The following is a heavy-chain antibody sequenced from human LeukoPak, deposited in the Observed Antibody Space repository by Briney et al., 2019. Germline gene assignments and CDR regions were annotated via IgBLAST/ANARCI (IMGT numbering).Heavy chain of an antibody. CDR2: ISGPGPST. Sequence: GGSLRLSCAASGFSFRRYAMNWVRQAPGMGLEWVAVISGPGPSTVYADSVKGRFTISRDNSKNTLFLQLDSLRVEDTAIYYCAKEEMPHAFDLWGQGTMVTVSS. D-gene: IGHD5-24*01. CDR3: AKEEMPHAFDL. CDR1: GFSFRRYA. J-gene: IGHJ3*01. V-gene: IGHV3-23*01.